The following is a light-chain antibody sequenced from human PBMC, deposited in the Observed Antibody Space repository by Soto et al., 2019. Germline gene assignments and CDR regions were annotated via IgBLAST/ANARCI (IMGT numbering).Light chain of an antibody. Sequence: EIVLTQSPGTLSLSPGERATLSCRASQNINSNYLAWYQQKPGQAPRLLIYGASSRAAGIPDRFNGSGSWTDFTLIISRLEPEDFAVYYCQLYGSSPLWTFGQGTKVDMK. CDR3: QLYGSSPLWT. CDR1: QNINSNY. V-gene: IGKV3-20*01. J-gene: IGKJ1*01. CDR2: GAS.